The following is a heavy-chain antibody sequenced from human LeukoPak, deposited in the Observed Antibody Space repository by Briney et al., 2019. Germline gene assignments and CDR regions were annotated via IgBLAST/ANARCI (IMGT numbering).Heavy chain of an antibody. CDR3: ARLRYSSSWYFRALDI. CDR2: IYPGDSDT. V-gene: IGHV5-51*01. CDR1: GYSFTSYW. Sequence: RGESLKISCKGSGYSFTSYWIGWVRQMPGKGLEWMGIIYPGDSDTRYSPSFQGQVTISADKSISTAYLQWSSLKASDTAMYYCARLRYSSSWYFRALDIWGQGTMVTVSS. D-gene: IGHD6-13*01. J-gene: IGHJ3*02.